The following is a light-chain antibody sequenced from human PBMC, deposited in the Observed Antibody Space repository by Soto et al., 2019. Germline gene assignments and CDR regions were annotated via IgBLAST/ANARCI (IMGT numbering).Light chain of an antibody. Sequence: QAVVTQPASVSGFPGQSITISCTGTSSDVGGYNYVSWYQHHPGNAPKLMIYDVSNQPSGVSNRFSGSKSGNTASLTISGLQAEDEADYYCSSYTSSSTWVFGGGTQLTVL. CDR1: SSDVGGYNY. CDR2: DVS. V-gene: IGLV2-14*03. J-gene: IGLJ3*02. CDR3: SSYTSSSTWV.